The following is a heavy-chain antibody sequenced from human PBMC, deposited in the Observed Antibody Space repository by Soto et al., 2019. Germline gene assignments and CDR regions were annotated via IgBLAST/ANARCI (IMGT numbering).Heavy chain of an antibody. V-gene: IGHV1-18*04. J-gene: IGHJ4*02. CDR3: GYVCGQSTGDYTFDL. CDR1: GSTLTSNG. D-gene: IGHD4-4*01. Sequence: HLVQSGPEMKTPGASVKVSCKVSGSTLTSNGIGWMRQAPGQGLEWLGGISTYNEKMDSAPKTEDRLTMTTATSTTTAYMKLRNLKSDGTALYSCGYVCGQSTGDYTFDLWGEGTPVIFSS. CDR2: ISTYNEKM.